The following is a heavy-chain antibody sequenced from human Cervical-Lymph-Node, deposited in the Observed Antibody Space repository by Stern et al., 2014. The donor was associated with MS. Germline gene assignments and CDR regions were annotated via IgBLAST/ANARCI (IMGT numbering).Heavy chain of an antibody. D-gene: IGHD3-10*01. CDR1: GDALSSGGYY. V-gene: IGHV4-31*03. Sequence: QDQLVQSGPGLVKPSQTLSLTCTVSGDALSSGGYYWSWIRQHPGKGLEXIGYIYYSGSTQYNPSLKSRVYMSVDTSKNQFSLNLSSVTAADTAVYYCARGMNGFGEFLEYYVDYWGQGARVTVSS. CDR3: ARGMNGFGEFLEYYVDY. CDR2: IYYSGST. J-gene: IGHJ4*02.